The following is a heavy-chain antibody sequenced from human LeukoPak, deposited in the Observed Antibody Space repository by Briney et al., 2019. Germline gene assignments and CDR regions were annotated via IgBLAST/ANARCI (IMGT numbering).Heavy chain of an antibody. CDR3: ARMESAGTGGY. V-gene: IGHV4-39*07. CDR2: IYHSGST. D-gene: IGHD1-1*01. Sequence: SETLSLTCTVSGDSITSGDYYWSWIRQPPGKGLEWIGEIYHSGSTNYNPSLKSRVTISVDKSKNQFSLKLSSVTAADTAVYYCARMESAGTGGYWGQGTLVTVSS. CDR1: GDSITSGDYY. J-gene: IGHJ4*02.